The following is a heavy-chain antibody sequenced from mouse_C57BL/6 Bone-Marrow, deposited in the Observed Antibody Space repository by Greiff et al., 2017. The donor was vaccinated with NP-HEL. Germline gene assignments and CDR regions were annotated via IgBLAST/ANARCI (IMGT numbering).Heavy chain of an antibody. CDR3: ARDREDWYFDV. CDR2: INYDGSST. J-gene: IGHJ1*03. D-gene: IGHD3-1*01. CDR1: GFTFSDYY. Sequence: EVMLVESEGGLVQPGRSMKLSCTASGFTFSDYYMAWVRQVPEKGLEWVANINYDGSSTYYLDSLKSRFIISRDNAKNILYLQMSSLKSEDTATYYCARDREDWYFDVWGTGTTVTVSS. V-gene: IGHV5-16*01.